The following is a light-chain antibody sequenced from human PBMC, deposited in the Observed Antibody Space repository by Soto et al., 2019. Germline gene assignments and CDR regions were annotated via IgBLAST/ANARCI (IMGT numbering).Light chain of an antibody. CDR1: SSYVGAYDF. J-gene: IGLJ1*01. Sequence: QSGLTQPASVSWSPGQSIPISCTGTSSYVGAYDFVSWYQQYPDKAPKLVIYEVSNRPSGVSNRFSGSKFAHTAILTLSGLRAEDEADYYWRSRTGRNSAVFGCGTKVTVL. V-gene: IGLV2-14*03. CDR2: EVS. CDR3: RSRTGRNSAV.